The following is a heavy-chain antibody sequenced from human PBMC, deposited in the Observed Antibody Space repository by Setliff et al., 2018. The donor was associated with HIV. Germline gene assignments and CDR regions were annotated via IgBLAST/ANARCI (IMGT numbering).Heavy chain of an antibody. CDR1: GGSFSDYH. Sequence: SETLSLTCAVYGGSFSDYHWSWIRQAPGKGLEWIGEINHSGSTNYNPSLKSRVSISVDTSKNQFSLRLSSVTAADTAVYYCARPRLWRDAFDIWGQGAMVTVSS. CDR2: INHSGST. J-gene: IGHJ3*02. D-gene: IGHD1-1*01. V-gene: IGHV4-34*01. CDR3: ARPRLWRDAFDI.